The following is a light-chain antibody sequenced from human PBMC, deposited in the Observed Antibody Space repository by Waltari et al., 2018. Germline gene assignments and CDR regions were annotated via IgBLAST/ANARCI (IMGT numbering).Light chain of an antibody. CDR3: SSYTGTATPRV. Sequence: QSALTQPASVSGSPGQSITISCTEASSGVGSYNLVSWYQQHPGKAPKVILYEGGKRRSGVSNRFSGSKSGNTASLTISGLQADDEADYFCSSYTGTATPRVFGGGTRLTVL. CDR2: EGG. J-gene: IGLJ3*02. CDR1: SSGVGSYNL. V-gene: IGLV2-23*01.